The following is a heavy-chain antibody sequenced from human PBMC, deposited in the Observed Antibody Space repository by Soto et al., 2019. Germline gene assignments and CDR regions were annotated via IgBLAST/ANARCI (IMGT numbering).Heavy chain of an antibody. CDR2: IYYTGST. V-gene: IGHV4-39*01. Sequence: QVQLQESGPGLVKPSETLSLTCNVSGGSISRSSYYWGWIRQPPGKGLEWIGSIYYTGSTYYNAPLKRRATMSADTSKDQFSLKLSSVTAADTAVYYCARIYYYDNSGYYSPLWYFDLWGRGTLVTVSS. D-gene: IGHD3-22*01. CDR3: ARIYYYDNSGYYSPLWYFDL. J-gene: IGHJ2*01. CDR1: GGSISRSSYY.